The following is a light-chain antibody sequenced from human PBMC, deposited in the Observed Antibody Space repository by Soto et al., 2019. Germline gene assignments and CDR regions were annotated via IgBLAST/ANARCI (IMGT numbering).Light chain of an antibody. J-gene: IGLJ1*01. CDR1: SSDVGGYDS. V-gene: IGLV2-14*01. CDR2: GVT. Sequence: QSALTQPASVSGSPGQSITISCTGTSSDVGGYDSVCWYQQHPGKAPKVMIYGVTNRPSGVSDRFSGSKSGNTASPTISGLQAEDEADYYCSSFTSSITYVFGTGTKVTVL. CDR3: SSFTSSITYV.